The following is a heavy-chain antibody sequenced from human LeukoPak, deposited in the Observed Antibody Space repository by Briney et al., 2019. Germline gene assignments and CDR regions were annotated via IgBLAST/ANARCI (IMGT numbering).Heavy chain of an antibody. J-gene: IGHJ4*02. V-gene: IGHV3-48*01. CDR3: TRDQEGSDY. CDR1: GFTFSSYS. Sequence: GGSLRLSCVASGFTFSSYSMNWVRQAPGKGLEWVSYITRSSSAKFYTDSVKGRFTISRDNAENLLYLQMNSLRAEDTAVYYCTRDQEGSDYWGQGTLVTVSS. CDR2: ITRSSSAK.